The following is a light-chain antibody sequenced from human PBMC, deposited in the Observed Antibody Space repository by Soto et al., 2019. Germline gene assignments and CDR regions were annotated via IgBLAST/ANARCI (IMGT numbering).Light chain of an antibody. Sequence: EIVLTQSPGTLSLSPGERATLSCRASQSVSNNYLTWYQQKPGQAPRLLIYGASSRATGIPDRFRGYGYGTDFALTISRLEPEDFAVYYGLQYGSSPRTFGQGTKAEIK. CDR2: GAS. CDR3: LQYGSSPRT. CDR1: QSVSNNY. J-gene: IGKJ1*01. V-gene: IGKV3-20*01.